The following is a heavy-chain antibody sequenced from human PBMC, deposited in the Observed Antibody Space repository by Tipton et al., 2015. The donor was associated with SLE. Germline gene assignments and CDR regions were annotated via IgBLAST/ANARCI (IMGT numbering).Heavy chain of an antibody. V-gene: IGHV4-31*03. CDR3: AREPTAQGGVIDRCAFDI. Sequence: TLSLTCTVSGGSISSGGYYWSWIRQHPGKGLEWIGYIYYSGSTYYNPSLKSRVTISVDTSKNQFSLKLSSVTAADTAVYYCAREPTAQGGVIDRCAFDIWGQGTMVTVSS. J-gene: IGHJ3*02. CDR2: IYYSGST. CDR1: GGSISSGGYY. D-gene: IGHD3-16*02.